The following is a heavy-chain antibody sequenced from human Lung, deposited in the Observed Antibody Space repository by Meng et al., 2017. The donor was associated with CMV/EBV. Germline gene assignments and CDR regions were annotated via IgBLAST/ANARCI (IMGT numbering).Heavy chain of an antibody. D-gene: IGHD3-10*01. CDR2: ISRTGNFI. J-gene: IGHJ5*01. Sequence: GESXKISCAVAGFNFTAYSMSWVRQAPGKGQEWLSYISRTGNFIFYAESVKGRFTISRDNAKNALYLEMNSLRVEDTALYHCARGQVGGTWLEAWGQGTLVTVSS. CDR3: ARGQVGGTWLEA. V-gene: IGHV3-21*05. CDR1: GFNFTAYS.